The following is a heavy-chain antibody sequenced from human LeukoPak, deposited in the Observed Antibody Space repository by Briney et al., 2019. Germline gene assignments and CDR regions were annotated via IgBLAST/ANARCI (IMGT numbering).Heavy chain of an antibody. D-gene: IGHD3-3*01. Sequence: GESLKISCKGSGYSFTSYGIGWVRQMPGKGLEWMGIIYPGDSDTRYSPSFQGQVTISADKSISTAYLQWSSLKASDTAMYYCARTYDFWSGSSDPWGQGTLVTVSS. J-gene: IGHJ5*02. CDR3: ARTYDFWSGSSDP. CDR1: GYSFTSYG. CDR2: IYPGDSDT. V-gene: IGHV5-51*01.